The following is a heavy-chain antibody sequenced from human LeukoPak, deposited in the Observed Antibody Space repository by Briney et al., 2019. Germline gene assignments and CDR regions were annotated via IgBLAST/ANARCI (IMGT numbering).Heavy chain of an antibody. CDR3: GRAPSAAGTIDY. CDR2: LNSDGSST. CDR1: GFTFNSYW. D-gene: IGHD6-13*01. J-gene: IGHJ4*02. V-gene: IGHV3-74*01. Sequence: GGSLRLSCAVSGFTFNSYWMHWVRQTPGKGLVWVSRLNSDGSSTSYADSVRGRFTISRDNDKNTLYLQMNSLRDEDMAVYYCGRAPSAAGTIDYWGQGTLVTVSS.